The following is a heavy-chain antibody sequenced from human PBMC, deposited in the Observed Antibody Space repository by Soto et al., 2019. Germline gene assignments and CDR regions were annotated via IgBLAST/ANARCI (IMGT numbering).Heavy chain of an antibody. V-gene: IGHV6-1*01. CDR3: ARDVFGGLPPQNDY. Sequence: PSQTLSLTCAISGDSVSSNSAAWNWIRQPPSRGLEWLGRTYYRSKWYNDYAVSVKSRITINPDTSKNKFSLQMNSVTPEDTAVYYCARDVFGGLPPQNDYWGQGTLVTVSS. D-gene: IGHD3-10*01. CDR2: TYYRSKWYN. J-gene: IGHJ4*02. CDR1: GDSVSSNSAA.